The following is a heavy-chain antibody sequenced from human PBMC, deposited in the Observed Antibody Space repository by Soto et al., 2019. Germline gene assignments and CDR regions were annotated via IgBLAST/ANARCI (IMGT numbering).Heavy chain of an antibody. J-gene: IGHJ4*02. V-gene: IGHV1-69*01. Sequence: QVQLVQSGAEVKKPGSSVKVSCKASGGTFSSYAISWVRQAPVQGLEWMGGIIPIFGTANYAHKFQGRVTMTADESTSTAYMELSSLRSEDTAVYYCARLSIGDYYDSSGYSDYWGQGTLVTVSS. D-gene: IGHD3-22*01. CDR1: GGTFSSYA. CDR3: ARLSIGDYYDSSGYSDY. CDR2: IIPIFGTA.